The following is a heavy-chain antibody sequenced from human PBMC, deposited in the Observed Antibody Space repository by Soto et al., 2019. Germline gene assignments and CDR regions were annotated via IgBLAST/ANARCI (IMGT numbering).Heavy chain of an antibody. V-gene: IGHV3-48*02. J-gene: IGHJ4*02. Sequence: VQLVESGGGLVQPGGSLRVSCAASGFTLSRYSMNWVRQAPGKGLEWLSYIDSSSGTIYYAASVKGRFIISRDNAKNSLYLQMNSLRDEDTAVYYCARGGVTTIFGDSWGQGTLVTVSS. CDR3: ARGGVTTIFGDS. D-gene: IGHD5-12*01. CDR2: IDSSSGTI. CDR1: GFTLSRYS.